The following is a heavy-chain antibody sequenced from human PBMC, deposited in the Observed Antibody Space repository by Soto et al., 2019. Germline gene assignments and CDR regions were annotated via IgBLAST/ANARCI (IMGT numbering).Heavy chain of an antibody. CDR1: GYTFTGYY. J-gene: IGHJ4*02. Sequence: ASVKVSCKASGYTFTGYYMHWVRQAPGQGLEWMGWINPNSGGTNYAQKFQGWVTMTRDTSISTAYMELSRLRSDDTAVYYCARGSGAGSYYSPRQFDYWGQGTLVTVSS. D-gene: IGHD3-10*01. CDR3: ARGSGAGSYYSPRQFDY. V-gene: IGHV1-2*04. CDR2: INPNSGGT.